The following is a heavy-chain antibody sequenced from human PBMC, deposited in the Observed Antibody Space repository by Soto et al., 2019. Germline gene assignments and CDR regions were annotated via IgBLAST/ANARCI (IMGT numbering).Heavy chain of an antibody. D-gene: IGHD6-19*01. V-gene: IGHV1-69*13. CDR2: IIPIFGTA. CDR3: AREYRGSGWSRRYFDY. J-gene: IGHJ4*02. CDR1: GGTFSSYA. Sequence: ASVKVSCKASGGTFSSYAISWVRQAPGQGLEWMGGIIPIFGTANYAQKFQGRVTITADESTSTAYMELSSLRYEDTAVYDCAREYRGSGWSRRYFDYWGQGTLVTVSS.